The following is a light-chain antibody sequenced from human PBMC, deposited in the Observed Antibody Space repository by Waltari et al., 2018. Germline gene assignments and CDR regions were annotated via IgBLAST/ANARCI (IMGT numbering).Light chain of an antibody. J-gene: IGLJ2*01. Sequence: QSVLTQPHSVSGAPGQRVTIDCTGSSSNIGAGYDVHWYQQLPGRAPKLLIFDYTNRPSGVPDRFSGSKSGSSASLAITGLQPEDEADYYCQSYDSSLSGSRDVIFGGGTKLTVL. CDR1: SSNIGAGYD. V-gene: IGLV1-40*01. CDR3: QSYDSSLSGSRDVI. CDR2: DYT.